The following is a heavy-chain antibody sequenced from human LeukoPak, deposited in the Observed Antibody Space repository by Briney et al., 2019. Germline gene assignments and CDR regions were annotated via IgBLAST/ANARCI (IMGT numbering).Heavy chain of an antibody. CDR2: IYTSGST. J-gene: IGHJ6*02. CDR3: ARAYLSRETYYYYYYGTDV. V-gene: IGHV4-61*02. D-gene: IGHD2/OR15-2a*01. Sequence: PSETLSLTCTVSGGSISSGSYYWSWIRQPAGKGLEWIGRIYTSGSTNYNPSLKSRVTISVDTSKNQFSLKLSSVTAADTAVYYCARAYLSRETYYYYYYGTDVWGQGTTVTVSS. CDR1: GGSISSGSYY.